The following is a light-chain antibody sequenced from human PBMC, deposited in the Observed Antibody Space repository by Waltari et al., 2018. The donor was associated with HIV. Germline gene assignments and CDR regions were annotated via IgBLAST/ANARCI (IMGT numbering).Light chain of an antibody. Sequence: QSALTQPASVSGSPGQSITISCTGTSTDVGHYDYVSWYRQHPGKAPKLFLYEVRNRPSGVSNRFSGSKSVNTASLTISGLQAEDEADYYCSSYTTRSTVIFGGGTKLTVL. J-gene: IGLJ2*01. V-gene: IGLV2-14*01. CDR2: EVR. CDR3: SSYTTRSTVI. CDR1: STDVGHYDY.